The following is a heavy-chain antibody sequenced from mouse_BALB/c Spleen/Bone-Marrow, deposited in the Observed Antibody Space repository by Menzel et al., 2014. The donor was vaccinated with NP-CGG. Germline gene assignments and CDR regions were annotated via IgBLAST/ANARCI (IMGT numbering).Heavy chain of an antibody. CDR2: ISNGGGST. Sequence: EVMLVESGGGLVQPGGSLKLSCATSGFTFSDYYMYWVRQTPEKRLEWVAYISNGGGSTYYPDTVKGRFTISRDNAKNTLYLQMSRLKSEDTATYYCARGLYYRPFAYWGQGTLVTVSA. CDR1: GFTFSDYY. CDR3: ARGLYYRPFAY. D-gene: IGHD2-14*01. J-gene: IGHJ3*01. V-gene: IGHV5-12*02.